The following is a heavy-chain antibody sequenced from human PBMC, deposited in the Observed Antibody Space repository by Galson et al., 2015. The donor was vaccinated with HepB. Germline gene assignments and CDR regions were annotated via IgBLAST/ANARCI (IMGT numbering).Heavy chain of an antibody. CDR2: IWYDGSNK. CDR1: GFTLSSYA. D-gene: IGHD3-22*01. J-gene: IGHJ3*02. V-gene: IGHV3-33*08. CDR3: ARSPYYDSSGQHAFDI. Sequence: SLRLSCAASGFTLSSYAMHWVRQAPGKGLEWVAVIWYDGSNKYYADSVKGRLTISRDNSKNTLYLQMNSLRAEDTAVYYCARSPYYDSSGQHAFDIWGQGTMVTVSS.